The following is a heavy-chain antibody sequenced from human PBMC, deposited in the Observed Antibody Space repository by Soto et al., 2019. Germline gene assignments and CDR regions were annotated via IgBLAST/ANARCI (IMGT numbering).Heavy chain of an antibody. Sequence: GVSVKVSSKASGYTFTGYYMHWVRQAPGQGLEWMGWINPNSGGTNYAQKFQGWVTMTRDTSISTAYMELSRLRSDDTAVYYCARSKRAYYYSGMDVWGQGTTVTVSS. J-gene: IGHJ6*02. CDR2: INPNSGGT. CDR1: GYTFTGYY. V-gene: IGHV1-2*04. CDR3: ARSKRAYYYSGMDV.